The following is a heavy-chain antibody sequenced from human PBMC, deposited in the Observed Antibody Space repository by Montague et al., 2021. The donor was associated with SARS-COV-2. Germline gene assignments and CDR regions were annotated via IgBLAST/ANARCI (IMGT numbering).Heavy chain of an antibody. CDR3: AHRIQNLNGFQN. D-gene: IGHD2-8*01. CDR1: GFSLSTSAVG. CDR2: IYWNDDK. Sequence: PALVKPTQTLTLTCSFSGFSLSTSAVGVGWIRQPPGKALEWLAVIYWNDDKYYDPSLNSRLTITKGTSKNQVVLTMTNVDPVDTATYYCAHRIQNLNGFQNWGQGTLVTVSS. V-gene: IGHV2-5*01. J-gene: IGHJ1*01.